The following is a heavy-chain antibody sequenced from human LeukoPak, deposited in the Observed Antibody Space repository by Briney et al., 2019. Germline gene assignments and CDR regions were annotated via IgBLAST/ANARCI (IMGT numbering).Heavy chain of an antibody. Sequence: GGSLRLSCAASGFTFDDYAMHWVRQAPGKGLEWVSGISWNSGSIGYADSVKGRFTISRDNAKNSLYLQMNSLRAEDTAVYYCARDPSDGYKDYWGQGTLVTVSS. CDR3: ARDPSDGYKDY. D-gene: IGHD5-24*01. CDR1: GFTFDDYA. V-gene: IGHV3-9*01. CDR2: ISWNSGSI. J-gene: IGHJ4*02.